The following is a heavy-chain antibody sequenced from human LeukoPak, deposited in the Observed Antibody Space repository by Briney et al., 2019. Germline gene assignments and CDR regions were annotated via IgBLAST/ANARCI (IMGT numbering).Heavy chain of an antibody. CDR3: ARNRGGPSLMATIIWGFDY. J-gene: IGHJ4*02. D-gene: IGHD5-12*01. CDR2: IYHSGST. CDR1: GYSISSGYY. Sequence: SETLSLTCTISGYSISSGYYWGWIRQPPGKGLEWIGSIYHSGSTYYNPSLKSRVTISVDTSKNQFSLKLSSVTAADTAVYYCARNRGGPSLMATIIWGFDYWGQGTLVTVSS. V-gene: IGHV4-38-2*02.